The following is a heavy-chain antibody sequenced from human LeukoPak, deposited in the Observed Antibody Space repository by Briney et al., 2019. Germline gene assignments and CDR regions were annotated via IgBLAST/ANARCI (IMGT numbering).Heavy chain of an antibody. CDR3: ARLRYSSEWNWFDP. Sequence: PSETLSLTCTVSGGSISSYYWSWIRQPPGRGLEGFGDLYHSGSSNYNPSLKSRVTISVDTSKNQFSLKLSSVTAADTAVYYCARLRYSSEWNWFDPWGQGTLVTVSS. J-gene: IGHJ5*02. V-gene: IGHV4-59*08. CDR1: GGSISSYY. D-gene: IGHD6-19*01. CDR2: LYHSGSS.